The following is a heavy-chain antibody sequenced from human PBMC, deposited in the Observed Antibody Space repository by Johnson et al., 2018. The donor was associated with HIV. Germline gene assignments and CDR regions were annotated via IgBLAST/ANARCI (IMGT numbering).Heavy chain of an antibody. CDR2: ISSCVST. J-gene: IGHJ3*02. CDR1: GFTVSSNY. D-gene: IGHD2-15*01. CDR3: AREPEGWAFDI. Sequence: MQLVESGGGLIQPGGSLRLSCAASGFTVSSNYMSWVRQAPGQGLEWVSLISSCVSTYYAASVTGRFTISRDDSKISLYLQMNSLKTEDTAVYYCAREPEGWAFDIWGQGTMVTVSS. V-gene: IGHV3-53*01.